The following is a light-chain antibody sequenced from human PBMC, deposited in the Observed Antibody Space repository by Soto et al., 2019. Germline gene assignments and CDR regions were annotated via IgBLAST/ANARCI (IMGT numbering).Light chain of an antibody. V-gene: IGKV3-20*01. CDR3: QQYGTSPLT. CDR2: GAS. Sequence: EIVLTQSPGTLSLSPGERATLSCRASQSVRSNYLAWYQQKPGQSPRRLISGASTRATGIPDRFSGSGSGTDFTLTISRLEPEDFALYYCQQYGTSPLTFGQGTNLEIK. J-gene: IGKJ2*01. CDR1: QSVRSNY.